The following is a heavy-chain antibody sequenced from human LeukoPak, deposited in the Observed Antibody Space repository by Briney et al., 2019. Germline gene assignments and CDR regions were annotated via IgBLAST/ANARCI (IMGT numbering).Heavy chain of an antibody. CDR2: ISAYNGNT. CDR3: ARAPVVPAAPFVIWFDP. Sequence: GASVKVSFTASGYTFTSYGISWVRQAPGQGLEWVGWISAYNGNTNYAQKLQGRVTMTKDTSTSTAYMELRSLKSDDTAVYYCARAPVVPAAPFVIWFDPWGQGTLVTVSS. V-gene: IGHV1-18*01. CDR1: GYTFTSYG. J-gene: IGHJ5*02. D-gene: IGHD2-2*01.